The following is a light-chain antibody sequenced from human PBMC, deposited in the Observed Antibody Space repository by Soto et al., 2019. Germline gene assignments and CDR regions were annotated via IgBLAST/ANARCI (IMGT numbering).Light chain of an antibody. CDR2: DAS. CDR1: QGITKS. CDR3: QQHEDLPLT. Sequence: DIQMTQSPSSLSASVGDRVTITCQASQGITKSLNWYQQKPGKAPKLLIYDASILETGVPSRFTGSGSGTDFTFTISGLQPEDIAPYYCQQHEDLPLTFGPGTKVNIK. J-gene: IGKJ3*01. V-gene: IGKV1-33*01.